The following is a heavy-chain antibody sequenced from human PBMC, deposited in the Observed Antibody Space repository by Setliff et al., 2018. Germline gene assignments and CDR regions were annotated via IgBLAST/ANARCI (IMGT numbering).Heavy chain of an antibody. D-gene: IGHD3-3*01. J-gene: IGHJ6*03. CDR3: ARGRHPPWSGYPYYYMDV. CDR2: IIPIFGTA. V-gene: IGHV1-69*06. Sequence: ASVKVSCKASGGTFSSYAISWVRQAPGQGLEWMGRIIPIFGTANYAQKFQGRVTITADKSTSTAYMELSSLRSEDAAVYYCARGRHPPWSGYPYYYMDVWGKGTTVTVSS. CDR1: GGTFSSYA.